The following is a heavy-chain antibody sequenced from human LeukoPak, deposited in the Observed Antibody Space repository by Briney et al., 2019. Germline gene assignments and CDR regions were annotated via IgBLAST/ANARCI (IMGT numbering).Heavy chain of an antibody. CDR1: GGSISSGGYY. V-gene: IGHV4-30-4*01. Sequence: SETLSLTCTVSGGSISSGGYYWSWIRQPPGKGLEWIGYIYYSGSTYYNPSLKSRVSISVDTSKNQFSLKLNSVTAADTAVYYCARNLRWHDAFDIWGQGTMVTVSS. CDR3: ARNLRWHDAFDI. D-gene: IGHD4-23*01. CDR2: IYYSGST. J-gene: IGHJ3*02.